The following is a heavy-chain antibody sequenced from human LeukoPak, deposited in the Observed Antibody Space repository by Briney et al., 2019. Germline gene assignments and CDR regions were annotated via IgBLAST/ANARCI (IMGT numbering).Heavy chain of an antibody. Sequence: GGSLRLSCAASGFTFSSYAMHWVRQAPGKGLEWVAVISYDGSNKYYADSVKGRFTISRDNSKNTLYLQMNSLRAEDTAVYYCARDPGKKSGYDQIDYWGQGTLVTVSS. D-gene: IGHD5-12*01. CDR2: ISYDGSNK. V-gene: IGHV3-30-3*01. J-gene: IGHJ4*02. CDR1: GFTFSSYA. CDR3: ARDPGKKSGYDQIDY.